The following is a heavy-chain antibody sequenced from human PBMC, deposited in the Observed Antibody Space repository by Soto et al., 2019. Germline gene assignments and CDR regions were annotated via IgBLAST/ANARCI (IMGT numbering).Heavy chain of an antibody. D-gene: IGHD2-15*01. J-gene: IGHJ5*02. V-gene: IGHV3-23*01. Sequence: EVQLLESGGGLVQPGGSLRLSCAASGFTFSSYAMSWVRQAPGKGLEWVSAISGSGGSTYYADSVKGRFTISRDNSKNTLYLQMNSLRAEDTAVYYCAKIPLRYCSGGSCVGVDPWGQGTLVTVSS. CDR3: AKIPLRYCSGGSCVGVDP. CDR2: ISGSGGST. CDR1: GFTFSSYA.